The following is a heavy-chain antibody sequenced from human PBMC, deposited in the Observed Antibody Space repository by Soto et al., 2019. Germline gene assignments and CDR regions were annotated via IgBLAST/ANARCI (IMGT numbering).Heavy chain of an antibody. CDR2: INSDGRNT. J-gene: IGHJ5*02. CDR3: ARDFMARGRDSNWFDP. V-gene: IGHV3-74*03. D-gene: IGHD3-10*01. CDR1: GINFSSYW. Sequence: YLRPSCAPAGINFSSYWMHGVLQMPGKGPVWVARINSDGRNTKYTDPVKGRFTIARDNAKNTLYLQMNSLRAEDTAVYYCARDFMARGRDSNWFDPWGQGTVV.